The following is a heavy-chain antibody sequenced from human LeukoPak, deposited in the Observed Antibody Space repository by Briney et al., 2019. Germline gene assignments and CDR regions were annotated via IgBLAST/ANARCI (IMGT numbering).Heavy chain of an antibody. D-gene: IGHD3-10*01. CDR2: IIAIFGTA. Sequence: SLKVSCKASGVTFSSYAISWVRQAPGQGLEWMAAIIAIFGTANYAQKFKGRVTITTDESTSTAYMELSSLRSEDTAVYYCARGPNYYGSGSYRNYYYYMDVWGKGTTVTVSS. V-gene: IGHV1-69*05. CDR1: GVTFSSYA. J-gene: IGHJ6*03. CDR3: ARGPNYYGSGSYRNYYYYMDV.